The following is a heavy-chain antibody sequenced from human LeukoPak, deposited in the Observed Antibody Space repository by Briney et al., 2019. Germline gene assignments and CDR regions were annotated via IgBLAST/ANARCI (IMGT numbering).Heavy chain of an antibody. J-gene: IGHJ3*02. Sequence: SETLSLTCTVSGGSISSYYWSWVRQPPGKGLEWIGYVHYSGSTKYNPSLKSRVTISVDTSKNQFSLKLSSVTAADTAVYYCARDLATAATADRAFDIWGQGTMVTVSS. CDR3: ARDLATAATADRAFDI. D-gene: IGHD6-13*01. CDR2: VHYSGST. V-gene: IGHV4-59*01. CDR1: GGSISSYY.